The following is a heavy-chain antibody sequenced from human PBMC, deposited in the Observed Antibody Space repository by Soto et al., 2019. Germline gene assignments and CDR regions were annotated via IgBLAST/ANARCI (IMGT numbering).Heavy chain of an antibody. CDR3: AKDQSSTDGYWYFDL. Sequence: EVQLLESGGGLVQPGGSLRLSCAASGFTFSSYAMHWVRQAPGKGLEWVSGISAGGGATYSADSVKGRYTISRDNSKNTLNLQMNSLRAEDTAVYYCAKDQSSTDGYWYFDLWGRGTLVTVSS. CDR2: ISAGGGAT. V-gene: IGHV3-23*01. CDR1: GFTFSSYA. D-gene: IGHD2-2*01. J-gene: IGHJ2*01.